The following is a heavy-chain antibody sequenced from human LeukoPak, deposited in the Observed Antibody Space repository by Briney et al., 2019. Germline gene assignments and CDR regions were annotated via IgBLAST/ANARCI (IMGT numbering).Heavy chain of an antibody. D-gene: IGHD2-8*01. V-gene: IGHV1-18*01. Sequence: VASVRVSCKASGFTFSNYHMSWVRQAPGQGLEWMGWISTNNGNTNYAQTLQGRVTMTKDTSTSTAYMELRSLRSDDTAVYYCALISYSTSVTRYFLDYWRQGTLVSLSS. CDR2: ISTNNGNT. J-gene: IGHJ4*02. CDR3: ALISYSTSVTRYFLDY. CDR1: GFTFSNYH.